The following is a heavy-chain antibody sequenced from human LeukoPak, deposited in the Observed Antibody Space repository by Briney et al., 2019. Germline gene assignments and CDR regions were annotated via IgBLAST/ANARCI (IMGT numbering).Heavy chain of an antibody. CDR2: IHTSGST. CDR3: GGSRDGYIDY. Sequence: PSETLSLTCTVSGDSISSYYWSWVRQPAGKGLEWIGRIHTSGSTNYNPSLRSRDTMSLATSKNQFSLKLSSVTAADTAVYYCGGSRDGYIDYWGQGTLVTLSS. J-gene: IGHJ4*02. CDR1: GDSISSYY. D-gene: IGHD5-24*01. V-gene: IGHV4-4*07.